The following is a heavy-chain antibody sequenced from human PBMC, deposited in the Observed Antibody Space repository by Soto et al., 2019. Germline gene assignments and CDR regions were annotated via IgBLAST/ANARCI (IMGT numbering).Heavy chain of an antibody. D-gene: IGHD4-17*01. J-gene: IGHJ4*02. Sequence: QVQLQESGPRVVKPSGTLSLTCTISRGSTSSSNWWSWVVKPPGKGLEWIGEIYHSGSTNYNPSLKSRVTISVDKSKNQFSLKLSSVTAVDTAVYYCSRGLRQGVAYWGQGTLVTVSS. V-gene: IGHV4-4*02. CDR2: IYHSGST. CDR3: SRGLRQGVAY. CDR1: RGSTSSSNW.